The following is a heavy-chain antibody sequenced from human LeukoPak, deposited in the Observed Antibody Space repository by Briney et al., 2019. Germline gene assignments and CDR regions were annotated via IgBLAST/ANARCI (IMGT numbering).Heavy chain of an antibody. Sequence: SQTLSLTCAISGDSVSSNSAAWNWIRQSPSRGLEWLGRTYYRSKLYNDYAVSVKSRITINPDTSKNQFSLQLNSVTPEDTAVYYCARGVYDSSGYYYLHYYGMDVWGQGTTVTVSS. D-gene: IGHD3-22*01. V-gene: IGHV6-1*01. CDR1: GDSVSSNSAA. CDR3: ARGVYDSSGYYYLHYYGMDV. CDR2: TYYRSKLYN. J-gene: IGHJ6*02.